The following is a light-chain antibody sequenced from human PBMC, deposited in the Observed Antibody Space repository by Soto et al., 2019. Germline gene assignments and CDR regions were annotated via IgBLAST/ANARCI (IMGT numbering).Light chain of an antibody. V-gene: IGLV2-8*01. CDR2: EVT. Sequence: QSALTQPPSASGSPGQSVTISCTGTSSDVGANNYVSWYQQHPGKAPKLIIYEVTKRRSGVPDRFSGSKSGNTAALTVSGLQAEDEAYYYCSSYAGTNRVFGTGTKVTVL. CDR3: SSYAGTNRV. J-gene: IGLJ1*01. CDR1: SSDVGANNY.